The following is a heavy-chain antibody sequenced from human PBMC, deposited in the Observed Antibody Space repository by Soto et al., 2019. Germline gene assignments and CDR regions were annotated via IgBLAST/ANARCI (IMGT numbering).Heavy chain of an antibody. CDR3: ARGRYGDY. CDR2: ISDHNGNT. Sequence: QVHLVQSGAEVKKPGASVKVSCKGSGYIFTTYGITWVRQAPGQGLEWMGWISDHNGNTNYAQKHQGRVTVTRDTSTSTAYMELRNLRSDDTAVYYCARGRYGDYWGQGALVTVSS. D-gene: IGHD1-1*01. J-gene: IGHJ4*02. CDR1: GYIFTTYG. V-gene: IGHV1-18*01.